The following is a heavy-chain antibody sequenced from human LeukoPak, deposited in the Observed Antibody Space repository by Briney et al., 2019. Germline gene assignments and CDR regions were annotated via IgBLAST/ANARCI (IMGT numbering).Heavy chain of an antibody. CDR2: IYSGGST. Sequence: PGGSLRLSCAASGLTVSGNYMSWVRQAPGKGLGWVSVIYSGGSTYYADSVKGRFTISRDNSKNTLYLQMNSLRAEDTAVYYCARVKGTTTWSHWFDPWGQGTLVTVSS. CDR1: GLTVSGNY. D-gene: IGHD2-2*01. CDR3: ARVKGTTTWSHWFDP. V-gene: IGHV3-66*02. J-gene: IGHJ5*02.